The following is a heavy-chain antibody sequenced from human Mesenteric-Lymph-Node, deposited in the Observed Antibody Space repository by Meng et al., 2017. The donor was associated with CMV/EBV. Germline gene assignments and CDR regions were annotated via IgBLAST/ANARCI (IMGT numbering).Heavy chain of an antibody. V-gene: IGHV3-23*01. D-gene: IGHD3-3*01. J-gene: IGHJ6*02. CDR3: AKYQYYDFWSGYSEPDYYYYGMDV. Sequence: GESLKISCAASGFTFSSYAMSRVRQAPGKGLEWVSAISGSGGSTYYADSVKGRFTISRDNSKNTLYLQMNSLRAEDTAVYYCAKYQYYDFWSGYSEPDYYYYGMDVWGQGTTVTVSS. CDR1: GFTFSSYA. CDR2: ISGSGGST.